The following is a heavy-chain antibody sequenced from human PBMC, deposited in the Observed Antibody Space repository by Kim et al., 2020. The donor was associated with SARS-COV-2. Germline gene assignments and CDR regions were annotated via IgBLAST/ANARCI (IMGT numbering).Heavy chain of an antibody. J-gene: IGHJ4*02. CDR3: ARLRIQLTYHFDY. CDR2: IYPDDSET. D-gene: IGHD1-1*01. Sequence: GESLKISCSSSGYSFSKYWIGWVRQRPGKGLEWMGIIYPDDSETKYSPSFQGQVTISVDKSLSTAFLQWNSLQAADTAMYFCARLRIQLTYHFDYWGQGTLVTVSS. V-gene: IGHV5-51*01. CDR1: GYSFSKYW.